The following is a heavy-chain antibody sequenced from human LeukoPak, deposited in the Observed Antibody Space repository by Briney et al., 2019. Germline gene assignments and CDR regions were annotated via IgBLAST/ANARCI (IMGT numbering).Heavy chain of an antibody. D-gene: IGHD6-13*01. CDR3: AREGRPAAAEPGEDNWFDP. Sequence: ASVKVSCKASGYTFTGYYIHWVRQAPGQGLEWMGWINPNSGGTNYAQKFQGRVTMTRDTSISTAYMELSRLRSDDTAVYYCAREGRPAAAEPGEDNWFDPWGQGTLVTVSS. CDR1: GYTFTGYY. J-gene: IGHJ5*02. CDR2: INPNSGGT. V-gene: IGHV1-2*02.